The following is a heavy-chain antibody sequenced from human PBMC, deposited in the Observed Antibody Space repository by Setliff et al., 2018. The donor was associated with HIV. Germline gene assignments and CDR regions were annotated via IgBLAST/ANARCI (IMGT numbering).Heavy chain of an antibody. CDR2: IFHTGTT. J-gene: IGHJ4*02. CDR1: GYSISRAYH. Sequence: SETLSLTCAVSGYSISRAYHWGWIRQPPGKGLEWIGSIFHTGTTSYNPSLKSRVTISVDTSKNQFSLKLSSVTAADTAVYYCARRSGYAEDYWGQGTLVTSPQ. V-gene: IGHV4-38-2*01. CDR3: ARRSGYAEDY. D-gene: IGHD5-12*01.